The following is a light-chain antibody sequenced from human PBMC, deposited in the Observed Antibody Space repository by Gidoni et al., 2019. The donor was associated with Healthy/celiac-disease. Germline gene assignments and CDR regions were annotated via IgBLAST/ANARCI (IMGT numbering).Light chain of an antibody. V-gene: IGKV1-39*01. Sequence: DIQMTQSPSSLSASVGDRVTITCRARQSISSYLNWYQQKPGKAPKLLIYAPASLQSGVPSRFSGSGSGTDFTLTISILQPEDFATYYCQQSYSTPWTFGQGTKVEIK. J-gene: IGKJ1*01. CDR2: APA. CDR3: QQSYSTPWT. CDR1: QSISSY.